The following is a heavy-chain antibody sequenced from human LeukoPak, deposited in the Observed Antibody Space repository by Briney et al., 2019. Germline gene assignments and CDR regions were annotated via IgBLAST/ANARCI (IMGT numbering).Heavy chain of an antibody. CDR1: GFTFNSFA. V-gene: IGHV3-23*01. CDR3: AKDVYSSGTGYFDY. CDR2: ISDNGDRT. D-gene: IGHD6-19*01. J-gene: IGHJ4*02. Sequence: GGSLRLSCAASGFTFNSFAMAWVRQAPGKGLECVSAISDNGDRTFYGDSVKGRFTISRDNAKNSLYLQMNSLRAEDTALYYCAKDVYSSGTGYFDYWGQGTLVTVSS.